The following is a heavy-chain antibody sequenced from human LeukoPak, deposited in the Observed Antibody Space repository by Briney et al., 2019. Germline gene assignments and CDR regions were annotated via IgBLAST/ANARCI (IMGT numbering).Heavy chain of an antibody. Sequence: PGGSLRLSWAASGFTFSSSAMSWVRQAPGKGLEWVSAFSGSGGNTYYADSVKGRFTISRDNSKNTLYLQMNTLRAEDTAVYYCAKTGSSRFDYWGQGTLVTVSS. CDR1: GFTFSSSA. D-gene: IGHD1-26*01. CDR2: FSGSGGNT. CDR3: AKTGSSRFDY. V-gene: IGHV3-23*01. J-gene: IGHJ4*02.